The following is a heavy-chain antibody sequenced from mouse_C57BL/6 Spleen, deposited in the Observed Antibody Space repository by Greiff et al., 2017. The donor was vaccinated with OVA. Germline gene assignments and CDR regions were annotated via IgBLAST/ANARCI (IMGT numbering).Heavy chain of an antibody. CDR2: IDPSDSET. D-gene: IGHD4-1*01. CDR1: GYTFTSYW. V-gene: IGHV1-52*01. J-gene: IGHJ2*01. CDR3: ARSGSERAFDY. Sequence: QVQLQQPGAELVRPGSSVKLSCKASGYTFTSYWMHWVKQRPIQGLEWIGNIDPSDSETHYNQKFKDKATLTVDKSSSTAYMQLSSLTSEDSAVYYCARSGSERAFDYWGQGTTLTVSS.